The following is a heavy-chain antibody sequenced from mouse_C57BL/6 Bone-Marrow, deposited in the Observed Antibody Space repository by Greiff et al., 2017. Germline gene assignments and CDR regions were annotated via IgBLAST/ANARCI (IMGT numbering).Heavy chain of an antibody. V-gene: IGHV1-81*01. CDR3: AKGGRLFFDY. Sequence: VQLQQSGAELARPGASVTLSCKASGYTFTSYDISWVKQRTGQGLEWIGEIYPRSGNTSSNEKFKGKATLTAEKSSSTAYLELRSRTSEDVAAYFCAKGGRLFFDYGGQGTTRTVSS. D-gene: IGHD3-3*01. CDR1: GYTFTSYD. CDR2: IYPRSGNT. J-gene: IGHJ2*01.